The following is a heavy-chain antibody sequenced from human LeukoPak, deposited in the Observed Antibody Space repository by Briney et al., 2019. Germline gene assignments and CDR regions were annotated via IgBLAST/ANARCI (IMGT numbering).Heavy chain of an antibody. Sequence: GGSLRLSCAASGFTFSDYYMSWIRQAPGKGLEWVSYISNSGNTIYYADSVKGRFTISRDNAKNSPYLQMNSLRAEDTAMYYCARVRGSYSIDYWGQGTLVTVSS. D-gene: IGHD1-26*01. V-gene: IGHV3-11*04. CDR3: ARVRGSYSIDY. CDR2: ISNSGNTI. J-gene: IGHJ4*02. CDR1: GFTFSDYY.